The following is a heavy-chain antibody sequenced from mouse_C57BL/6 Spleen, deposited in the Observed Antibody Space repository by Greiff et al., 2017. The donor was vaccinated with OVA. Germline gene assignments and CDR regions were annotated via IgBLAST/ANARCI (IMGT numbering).Heavy chain of an antibody. V-gene: IGHV10-1*01. CDR2: IRSKSNNYAT. Sequence: DVHLVESGGGLVQPKGSLKLSCAASGFSFNTYAMNWVRQAPGKGLEWVARIRSKSNNYATYYADSVKDRFTISRDDSESMLYLQMNNLKTEDTAMYYCVRHDYGYGFDYWGQGTTLTVSS. CDR1: GFSFNTYA. J-gene: IGHJ2*01. CDR3: VRHDYGYGFDY. D-gene: IGHD2-2*01.